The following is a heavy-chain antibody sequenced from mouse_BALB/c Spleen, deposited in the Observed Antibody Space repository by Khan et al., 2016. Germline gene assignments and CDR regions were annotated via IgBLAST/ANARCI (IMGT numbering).Heavy chain of an antibody. J-gene: IGHJ4*01. Sequence: QVQLKESGPGLVAPSQSLSITCTVSGFSLTSYDISWILQPPGKGLVWLGGLLTGGGTNYNSAFMSRMIISKDNSKSQVFLKMNSQQTNDTAMYYCVREGYGTTYGAIDYWGQGTSVTVSS. V-gene: IGHV2-9-2*01. CDR3: VREGYGTTYGAIDY. CDR1: GFSLTSYD. D-gene: IGHD2-10*02. CDR2: LLTGGGT.